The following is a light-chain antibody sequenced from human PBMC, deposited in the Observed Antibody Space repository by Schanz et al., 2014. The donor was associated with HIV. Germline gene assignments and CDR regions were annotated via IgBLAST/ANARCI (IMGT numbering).Light chain of an antibody. CDR3: AGWDDSLKVWV. Sequence: QSVLTQAPSASGTPGQRVTISCSGSSSDFKANAVLWYQQLPGAAPKLLIYATYNRPSGVPDRFSGSGSGTSASLAISGLQSEDEADYYCAGWDDSLKVWVFGGGTKLTVL. V-gene: IGLV1-44*01. J-gene: IGLJ3*02. CDR1: SSDFKANA. CDR2: ATY.